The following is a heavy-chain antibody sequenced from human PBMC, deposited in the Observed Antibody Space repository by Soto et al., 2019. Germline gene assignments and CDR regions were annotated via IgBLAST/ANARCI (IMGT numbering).Heavy chain of an antibody. V-gene: IGHV1-69*12. J-gene: IGHJ6*02. CDR2: IVPIFGA. CDR1: GGTFSNYG. Sequence: QVQLVQSGAEVKKPGSSVKVSCKSSGGTFSNYGFSWVRQAPGQGLECMGVIVPIFGAEHPQKFQGRVTITADESTKTVVMELRGPRSEDTAVYYCARGGSDYEGSGYYQGQVWGQGTTVTVSS. CDR3: ARGGSDYEGSGYYQGQV. D-gene: IGHD3-22*01.